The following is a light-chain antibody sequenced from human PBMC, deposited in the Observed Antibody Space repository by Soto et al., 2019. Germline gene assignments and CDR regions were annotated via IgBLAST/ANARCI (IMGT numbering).Light chain of an antibody. Sequence: QSALTQPAAGSGSPGQSITISCTGTSSDVGGYNYVSWYQQHPGKAPKFMIYDVSNRPSGVSNRFSGSESGNTASLTISGLQAEDEADYYCCSYTTSNTRQIVFGTGTKVTVL. CDR2: DVS. CDR1: SSDVGGYNY. CDR3: CSYTTSNTRQIV. J-gene: IGLJ1*01. V-gene: IGLV2-14*01.